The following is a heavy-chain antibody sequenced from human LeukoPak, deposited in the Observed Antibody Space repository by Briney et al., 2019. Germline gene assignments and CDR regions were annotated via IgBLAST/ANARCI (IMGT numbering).Heavy chain of an antibody. Sequence: SETLSLTCAVSGGSINNYYWSWIRQPPGKGLEWIGSIYHSGSTYYNPSLKSRVTISVDTSKNQFSLKLSSVTAADTAVYYCARAHSSGWYANYYYYMDVWGKGTTVTVSS. CDR3: ARAHSSGWYANYYYYMDV. J-gene: IGHJ6*03. CDR2: IYHSGST. CDR1: GGSINNYY. D-gene: IGHD6-19*01. V-gene: IGHV4-59*08.